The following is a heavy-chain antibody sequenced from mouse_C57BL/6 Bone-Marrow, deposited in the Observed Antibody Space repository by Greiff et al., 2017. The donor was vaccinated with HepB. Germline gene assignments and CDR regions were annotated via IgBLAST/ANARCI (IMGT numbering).Heavy chain of an antibody. Sequence: VQLQQSGPELVKPGASVKISCKASGYAFSSSWMNWVKQRTGKGLEWIGRIYPGYGDTNYNWKFKGQDTLTAYNSSSRSYMQLSSLTAEDAAVYFCAYSAMDYWGQGTSVTVSS. CDR1: GYAFSSSW. J-gene: IGHJ4*01. V-gene: IGHV1-82*01. CDR2: IYPGYGDT. CDR3: AYSAMDY. D-gene: IGHD2-1*01.